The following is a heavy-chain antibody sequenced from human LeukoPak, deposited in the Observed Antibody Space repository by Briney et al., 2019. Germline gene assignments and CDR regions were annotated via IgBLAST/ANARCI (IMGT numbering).Heavy chain of an antibody. D-gene: IGHD6-13*01. CDR3: AHISSSWPDY. V-gene: IGHV3-66*01. CDR2: IYSAGTT. J-gene: IGHJ4*02. CDR1: GFTVSSNY. Sequence: GGSLRLSCAASGFTVSSNYMSWVRQAPGRGLEWVSVIYSAGTTYYADSVKGRFTISRDNSKNTVYLQMNSLRAEDTAVYYCAHISSSWPDYWGQGTLVSVSS.